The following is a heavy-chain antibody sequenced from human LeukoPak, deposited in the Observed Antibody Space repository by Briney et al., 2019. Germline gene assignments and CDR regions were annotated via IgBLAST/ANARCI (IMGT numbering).Heavy chain of an antibody. J-gene: IGHJ4*01. CDR3: ARRVAVGYYFDY. V-gene: IGHV4-39*01. CDR1: GGSISSSSYY. CDR2: IYYSGST. D-gene: IGHD6-19*01. Sequence: SETLSLTCTVSGGSISSSSYYWGWIRQPPGKGLEWIGSIYYSGSTYYNPSLKSRVTISVDTSKNQFSLKLSSVTAADTAVYYCARRVAVGYYFDYWGQGTLVTVSS.